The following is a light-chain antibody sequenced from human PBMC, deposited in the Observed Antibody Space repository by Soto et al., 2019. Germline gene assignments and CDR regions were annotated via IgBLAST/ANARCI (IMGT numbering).Light chain of an antibody. CDR3: QQLNSYTLT. CDR1: QDISDY. J-gene: IGKJ4*01. CDR2: AAS. Sequence: DIQCTQSPSFLSASVGDRVTITCRASQDISDYLAWYQERPGKAPKLLIYAASTLQSGVPSRFSGTASGTEFNLTISRLQPEDFATYACQQLNSYTLTFGGGTKVDIK. V-gene: IGKV1-9*01.